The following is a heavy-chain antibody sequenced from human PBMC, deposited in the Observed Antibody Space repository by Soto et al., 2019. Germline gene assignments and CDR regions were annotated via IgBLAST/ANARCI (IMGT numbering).Heavy chain of an antibody. CDR1: GGSFSGYY. CDR3: ASQHYYDSSGYYVVY. J-gene: IGHJ4*02. D-gene: IGHD3-22*01. Sequence: PSETLSLTCAVFGGSFSGYYWNWIRQPPGKGLEWIGNIHYSGSTYYDSSLQSRVTISIDTSKNQFSLKLSSVTAADTAVYYCASQHYYDSSGYYVVYWGQGTLVTVSS. CDR2: IHYSGST. V-gene: IGHV4-34*01.